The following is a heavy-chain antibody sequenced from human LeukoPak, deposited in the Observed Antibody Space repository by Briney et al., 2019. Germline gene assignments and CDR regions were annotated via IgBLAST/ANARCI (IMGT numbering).Heavy chain of an antibody. D-gene: IGHD4-11*01. CDR2: INHSGST. CDR3: ARRPFYSNYPYYHYYMDV. V-gene: IGHV4-34*01. Sequence: SQTLSLTCAVYGGSFSGYYWSWIRQPPGKGLEWIGEINHSGSTNYNPSLKSRVTISVDTSKNQFSLKLSSVTAADTAVYYCARRPFYSNYPYYHYYMDVWGKGTTVTVSS. J-gene: IGHJ6*03. CDR1: GGSFSGYY.